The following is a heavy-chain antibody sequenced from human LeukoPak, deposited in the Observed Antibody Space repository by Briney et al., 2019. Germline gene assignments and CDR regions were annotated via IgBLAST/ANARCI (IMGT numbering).Heavy chain of an antibody. J-gene: IGHJ4*02. Sequence: SETLSLTCTVSGGSISSYYWSWIRQPPGKGLEWIGYIYYSGSTNYNPFLKSRVTISVDTSKNQFSLKLSSVTAADTAVYYCARGVGATTIYFDYWGQGTLVTVSS. V-gene: IGHV4-59*01. CDR3: ARGVGATTIYFDY. CDR2: IYYSGST. CDR1: GGSISSYY. D-gene: IGHD1-26*01.